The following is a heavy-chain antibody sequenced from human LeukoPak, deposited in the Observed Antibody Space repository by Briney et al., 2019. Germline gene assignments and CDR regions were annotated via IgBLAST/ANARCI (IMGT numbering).Heavy chain of an antibody. CDR1: GFTFSNAW. J-gene: IGHJ6*03. V-gene: IGHV3-15*01. CDR2: IKSKTDGGTT. CDR3: TTGHVMVGATLTYYYYYMDV. Sequence: GGSLRLSCAASGFTFSNAWMSWVRQAPGKGLEWVGRIKSKTDGGTTDYAAPVKGRFTISRDDSKNTLYLQMNSLKTEDTAVYYCTTGHVMVGATLTYYYYYMDVWGKGTTVTVSS. D-gene: IGHD1-26*01.